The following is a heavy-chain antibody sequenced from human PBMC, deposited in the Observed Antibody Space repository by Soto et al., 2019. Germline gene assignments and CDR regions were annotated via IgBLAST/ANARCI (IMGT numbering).Heavy chain of an antibody. V-gene: IGHV1-69*12. J-gene: IGHJ4*02. CDR2: IIPIFGTA. CDR3: ARVLSMHYLGYSGFDY. Sequence: QVQLVQSGAEVKKPGSSVKVSCKASGGTFSSYAISWVRQAPGQGLEWMGGIIPIFGTANYAQKFQGRVTITADESTSTAYMELSSLRSEDTAVYYWARVLSMHYLGYSGFDYWGQGTLVTVSS. CDR1: GGTFSSYA. D-gene: IGHD2-2*01.